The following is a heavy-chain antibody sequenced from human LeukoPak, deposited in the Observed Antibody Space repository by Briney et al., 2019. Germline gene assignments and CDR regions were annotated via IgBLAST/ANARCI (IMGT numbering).Heavy chain of an antibody. J-gene: IGHJ4*02. CDR2: INPKSGRT. D-gene: IGHD6-13*01. CDR3: ARGRSGLAAAGTYDY. Sequence: ASVKVSCTASGYTFTSSDINWVRQAPGQGLEWMGWINPKSGRTGYAKKFQARVSMTMNTSISTAYMEVSSLRFEDTAVYYCARGRSGLAAAGTYDYWGQGALITVSS. V-gene: IGHV1-8*01. CDR1: GYTFTSSD.